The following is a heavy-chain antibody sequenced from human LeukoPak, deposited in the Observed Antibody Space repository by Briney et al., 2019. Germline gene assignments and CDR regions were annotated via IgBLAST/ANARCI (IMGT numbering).Heavy chain of an antibody. D-gene: IGHD3-16*01. CDR2: ISYDGSNK. V-gene: IGHV3-30-3*01. CDR3: AIYDDFDNYYYYYGMDV. Sequence: GGSLRLSCAASGFTFSSYAMHWVRQAPGKGLEWVAVISYDGSNKYYADSVKGRFTISRDNSKNTLYLQMNSLRAEGTAVYYCAIYDDFDNYYYYYGMDVWGQGTTVTVSS. J-gene: IGHJ6*02. CDR1: GFTFSSYA.